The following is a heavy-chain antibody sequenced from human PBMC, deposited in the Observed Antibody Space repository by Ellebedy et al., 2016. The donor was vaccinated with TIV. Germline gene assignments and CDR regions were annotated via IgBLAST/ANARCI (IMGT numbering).Heavy chain of an antibody. CDR2: ISTSTT. V-gene: IGHV3-48*04. CDR3: ARGSGYRGYVQKYYFDY. J-gene: IGHJ4*02. D-gene: IGHD5-12*01. Sequence: PGGSLRLSCAASGFTFSSYTMNWVRQVPGKGLEWVSYISTSTTYYAESVKGRFSISRDNVKNSLYLQMNSLRAEDTAVYYCARGSGYRGYVQKYYFDYWGQGTLVTVSP. CDR1: GFTFSSYT.